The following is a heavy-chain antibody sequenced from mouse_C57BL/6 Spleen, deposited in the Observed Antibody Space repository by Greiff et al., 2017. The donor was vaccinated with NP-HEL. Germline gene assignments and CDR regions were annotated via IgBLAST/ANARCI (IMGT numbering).Heavy chain of an antibody. CDR2: IYPRSGNT. Sequence: VQRVGSGAELARPGASVKLSCKASGYTFTSYGISWVKQRTGQGLEWIGEIYPRSGNTYYNEKFKGKATLTADKSSSTAYMELRSLTSEDSAVYFCARMVTKGYAMDYWGQGTSVTVSS. V-gene: IGHV1-81*01. J-gene: IGHJ4*01. CDR3: ARMVTKGYAMDY. D-gene: IGHD2-2*01. CDR1: GYTFTSYG.